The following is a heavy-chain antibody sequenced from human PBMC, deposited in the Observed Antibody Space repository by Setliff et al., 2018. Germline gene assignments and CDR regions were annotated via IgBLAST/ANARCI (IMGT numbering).Heavy chain of an antibody. D-gene: IGHD3-22*01. CDR3: ATGLPYYDSSGYYLFDY. Sequence: GASVKVSCKVSGYTLTELSMHWVRQAPGKGLGWMGGFDPEDGETIYAQKFQGRVTMTEDTSTDTAYMELSSLRSEDTAVYYCATGLPYYDSSGYYLFDYWGQGTLVTVSS. J-gene: IGHJ4*02. CDR2: FDPEDGET. V-gene: IGHV1-24*01. CDR1: GYTLTELS.